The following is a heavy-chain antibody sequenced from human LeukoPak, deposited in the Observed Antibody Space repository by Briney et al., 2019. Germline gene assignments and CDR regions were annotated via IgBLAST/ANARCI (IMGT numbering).Heavy chain of an antibody. CDR2: ISYDGSNK. CDR3: AKDLVYLGYCSSTSCYAYAIDI. J-gene: IGHJ3*02. V-gene: IGHV3-30*18. Sequence: GGSLRLSCTASGFTFSSYGMHWVRQAPGKGLEWVAVISYDGSNKYYADSVKGRFTISRDNSKNTLYLQMNSLRAEDTAVYYCAKDLVYLGYCSSTSCYAYAIDIWGQGTMVTVSS. D-gene: IGHD2-2*01. CDR1: GFTFSSYG.